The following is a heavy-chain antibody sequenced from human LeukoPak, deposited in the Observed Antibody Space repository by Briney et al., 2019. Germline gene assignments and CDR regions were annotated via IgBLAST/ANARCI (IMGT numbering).Heavy chain of an antibody. CDR1: GFTFDDYA. CDR2: ISWNSGSI. J-gene: IGHJ3*02. Sequence: PGRSLRLSCAASGFTFDDYAMHWVRQAPGKGLEWVSGISWNSGSIGYADSVKGRFTISRDNAKNSLYLQMNSLRAEDTASYYCAKDMGYCSSTSCNDAFDIWGRGTMVTVSS. CDR3: AKDMGYCSSTSCNDAFDI. D-gene: IGHD2-2*01. V-gene: IGHV3-9*01.